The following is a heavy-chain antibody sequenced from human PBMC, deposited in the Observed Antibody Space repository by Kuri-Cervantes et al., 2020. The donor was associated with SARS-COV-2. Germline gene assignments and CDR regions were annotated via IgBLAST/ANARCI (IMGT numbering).Heavy chain of an antibody. D-gene: IGHD4-17*01. CDR2: ISSSSSYT. CDR3: ARDGVKDDYGFSSY. J-gene: IGHJ4*02. CDR1: GFTLSDYY. Sequence: LSLTCAASGFTLSDYYMSWIRQAPGKGLEWVSYISSSSSYTNYADSVKGRFTISRDNAKNSLYLQMNSLRDEDTAVYYCARDGVKDDYGFSSYWGQGTLVTVSS. V-gene: IGHV3-11*06.